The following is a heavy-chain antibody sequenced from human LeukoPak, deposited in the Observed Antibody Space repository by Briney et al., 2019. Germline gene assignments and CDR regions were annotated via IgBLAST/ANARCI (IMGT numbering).Heavy chain of an antibody. D-gene: IGHD3-9*01. J-gene: IGHJ4*02. CDR1: GFTFSSYS. CDR3: AGGLRYFDWLLPNFEY. V-gene: IGHV3-48*04. CDR2: ISSSGSTI. Sequence: GGSLRLSCAASGFTFSSYSMNWVRQAPGKGLEWVSSISSSGSTIYYADSVKGRFTISRDNAKNSLYLQMNSLRAEDTAVYYCAGGLRYFDWLLPNFEYWGQGTLVTVSS.